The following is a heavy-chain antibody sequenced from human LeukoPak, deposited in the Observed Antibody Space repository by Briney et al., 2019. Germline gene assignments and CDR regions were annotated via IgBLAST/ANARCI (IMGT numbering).Heavy chain of an antibody. CDR1: GFTFSSYE. V-gene: IGHV3-48*03. D-gene: IGHD6-19*01. CDR3: AREYSSGWYRGPLDY. J-gene: IGHJ4*02. CDR2: ISSSGSTI. Sequence: GGSLRLSCAASGFTFSSYEMNWVRQAPGKGLEWVSYISSSGSTIYYADSVKGRFTISRDNAKNSLYLQMNSLRAEDTAVYYCAREYSSGWYRGPLDYWGQGTLVTVSS.